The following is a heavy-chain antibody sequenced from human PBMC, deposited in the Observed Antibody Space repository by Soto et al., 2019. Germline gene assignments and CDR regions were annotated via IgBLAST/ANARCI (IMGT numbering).Heavy chain of an antibody. D-gene: IGHD6-13*01. CDR1: GFTFSGSA. CDR2: IRSKANSYAT. V-gene: IGHV3-73*02. CDR3: TTRIAAAGNWFDP. Sequence: VQLVESGGGLVQPGGSLKLSCAASGFTFSGSAMHWVRQASGKGLEWVGRIRSKANSYATAYAASVKGRFTISRDDSKNTAYLQMNSLKTEDTAVYYCTTRIAAAGNWFDPWGQGTLVTVSS. J-gene: IGHJ5*02.